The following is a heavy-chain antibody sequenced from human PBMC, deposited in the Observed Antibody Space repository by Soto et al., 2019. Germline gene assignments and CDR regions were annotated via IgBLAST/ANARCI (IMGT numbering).Heavy chain of an antibody. CDR3: AKRAASGKGHFDY. D-gene: IGHD6-13*01. J-gene: IGHJ4*02. CDR2: ISGSGGST. CDR1: GFTFSSYA. V-gene: IGHV3-23*01. Sequence: PGGSLRLSCAASGFTFSSYAMSWVRQAPGKGLEWVSAISGSGGSTYYADSVKGRFTISRDNSKNRLYLQMNSLRAEDTAVYYCAKRAASGKGHFDYWGQRTPVTVCS.